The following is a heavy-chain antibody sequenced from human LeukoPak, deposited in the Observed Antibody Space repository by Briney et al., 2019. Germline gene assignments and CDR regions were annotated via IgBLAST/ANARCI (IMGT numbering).Heavy chain of an antibody. Sequence: GASVKVSCKASGYTFTGYYMHWVRQAPGQGLEWMGWINPNSGGTNYAQKFQGRVTMTRDTSISTAYMELSRLRSGDTAVYYCARDIAVAGTIDYWGQGTLVTVSS. CDR2: INPNSGGT. CDR1: GYTFTGYY. D-gene: IGHD6-19*01. V-gene: IGHV1-2*02. J-gene: IGHJ4*02. CDR3: ARDIAVAGTIDY.